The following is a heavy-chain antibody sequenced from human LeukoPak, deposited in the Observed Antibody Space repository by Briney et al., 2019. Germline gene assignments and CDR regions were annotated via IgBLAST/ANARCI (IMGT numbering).Heavy chain of an antibody. CDR1: GYTFTNYY. V-gene: IGHV1-46*01. Sequence: ASVKVSCKASGYTFTNYYMYWVRQAPGQGLEWMGIINPSGGSTSYAEKFQGRVTMTRDTPTSTVHMELRSLRSEDTAVYYCARGYYYESSGDYPGGDYWGQGTLVTVSS. CDR3: ARGYYYESSGDYPGGDY. D-gene: IGHD3-22*01. CDR2: INPSGGST. J-gene: IGHJ4*02.